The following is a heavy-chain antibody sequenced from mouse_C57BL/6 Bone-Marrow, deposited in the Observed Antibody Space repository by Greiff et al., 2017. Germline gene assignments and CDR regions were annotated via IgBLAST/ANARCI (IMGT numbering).Heavy chain of an antibody. J-gene: IGHJ3*01. D-gene: IGHD3-3*01. Sequence: VKLQQSGAELVKPGASVKLSCKASGYTFTSYWMHWVKQRPGQGLEWIGMIHPNSGSTNYNEKFKSKATLTVDKSSSTAYMQLSSLTSEDSAVYYCARGPLGLFAYWSQGTLVTVSA. CDR3: ARGPLGLFAY. V-gene: IGHV1-64*01. CDR2: IHPNSGST. CDR1: GYTFTSYW.